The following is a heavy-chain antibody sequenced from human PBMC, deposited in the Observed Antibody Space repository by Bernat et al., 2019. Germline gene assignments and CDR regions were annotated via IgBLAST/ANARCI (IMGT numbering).Heavy chain of an antibody. CDR1: YTFTDYY. CDR2: INPSSGDT. D-gene: IGHD2-8*01. J-gene: IGHJ3*02. CDR3: VRTQAGVYAFDT. V-gene: IGHV1-2*02. Sequence: YTFTDYYIHWVRQAPGQGLEWMGWINPSSGDTNYAQKFRGRVTVTRDTSISTAYMDLSRLISDDTAVYYCVRTQAGVYAFDTWGQG.